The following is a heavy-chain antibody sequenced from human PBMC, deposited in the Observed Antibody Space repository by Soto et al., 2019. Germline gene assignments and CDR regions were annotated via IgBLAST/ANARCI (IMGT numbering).Heavy chain of an antibody. CDR1: GGSFSGYY. Sequence: SETLSLTCAVYGGSFSGYYWSWIRQPPGKGLEWIGEINHSGSTNYNPSLKSRVTISVDTSKNRFSLKLSSVTAADTAVYYCARSYSGSYYDYWGQGTLVTVSS. V-gene: IGHV4-34*01. D-gene: IGHD1-26*01. J-gene: IGHJ4*02. CDR3: ARSYSGSYYDY. CDR2: INHSGST.